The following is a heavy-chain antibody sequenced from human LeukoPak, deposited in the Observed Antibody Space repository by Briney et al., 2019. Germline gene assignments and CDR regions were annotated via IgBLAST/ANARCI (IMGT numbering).Heavy chain of an antibody. CDR2: ISSSSSYI. V-gene: IGHV3-21*01. J-gene: IGHJ6*03. CDR3: AKGSKEVLFTRDHYMDV. D-gene: IGHD3-3*01. Sequence: AGGSLRLSCAASGFTFSGYSMNWVRQAPGKGLEWVSSISSSSSYIYYADSVKGRFTISRDNSKNTLYLQMSSLRAEDTAVYYCAKGSKEVLFTRDHYMDVWGKGTTVTISS. CDR1: GFTFSGYS.